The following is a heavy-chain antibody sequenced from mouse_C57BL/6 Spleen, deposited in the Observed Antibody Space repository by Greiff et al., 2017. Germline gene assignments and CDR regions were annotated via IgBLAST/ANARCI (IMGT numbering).Heavy chain of an antibody. CDR3: ARDTGNWYFDV. V-gene: IGHV5-16*01. Sequence: EVQVVESEGGLVQPGSSMKLSCTASGFTFSDYYMAWVRQVPEKGLEWVANINYDGSSTYYLDSLKSRFIISRDNAKNILYLQMSSLKSEDTATYYCARDTGNWYFDVWGTGTTVTVSS. CDR2: INYDGSST. J-gene: IGHJ1*03. CDR1: GFTFSDYY.